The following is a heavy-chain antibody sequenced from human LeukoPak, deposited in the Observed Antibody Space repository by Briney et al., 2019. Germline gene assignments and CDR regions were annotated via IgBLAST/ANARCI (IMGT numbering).Heavy chain of an antibody. Sequence: ASVKVSCKASGYSFTGYYMHWVRQAPGQGLEWMGWINPNSGGTNSVQNFQGRVTMTRETSISTAYMELSRLRSDVTAVYYCARAENDYSHYERLGYWGQGTLVTVSS. CDR2: INPNSGGT. CDR3: ARAENDYSHYERLGY. V-gene: IGHV1-2*02. J-gene: IGHJ4*02. CDR1: GYSFTGYY. D-gene: IGHD4-11*01.